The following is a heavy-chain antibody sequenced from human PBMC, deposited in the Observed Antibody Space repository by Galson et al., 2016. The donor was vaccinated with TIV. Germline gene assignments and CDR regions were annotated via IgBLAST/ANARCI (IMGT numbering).Heavy chain of an antibody. CDR3: AKGQLRAARRFYYMDV. D-gene: IGHD1-14*01. J-gene: IGHJ6*03. CDR2: ISWNSGSI. Sequence: SLRLSCAASGFTFDDYAMHWVRQVPGRGLEWVSVISWNSGSIVYADSVKGRFFISRDNANKSLYLQMNSLRAEDTALYYCAKGQLRAARRFYYMDVWGKETTVTVSS. CDR1: GFTFDDYA. V-gene: IGHV3-9*01.